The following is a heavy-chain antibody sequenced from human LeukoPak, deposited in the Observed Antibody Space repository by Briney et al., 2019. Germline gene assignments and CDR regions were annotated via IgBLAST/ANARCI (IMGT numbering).Heavy chain of an antibody. CDR1: GFTFSNYD. Sequence: GGSLRLSCAASGFTFSNYDMHWVRQATGKGLEWVSAIGTAGDTYYPGSVKGRFTISRENAKNSLCLQMNSLRAGDTAVYYCARDRGGGHMDVWGKGTTVTISS. J-gene: IGHJ6*03. CDR2: IGTAGDT. D-gene: IGHD2-15*01. V-gene: IGHV3-13*01. CDR3: ARDRGGGHMDV.